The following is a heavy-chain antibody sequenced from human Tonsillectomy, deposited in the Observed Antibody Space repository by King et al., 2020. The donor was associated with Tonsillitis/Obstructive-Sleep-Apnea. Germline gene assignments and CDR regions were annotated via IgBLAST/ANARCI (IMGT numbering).Heavy chain of an antibody. Sequence: VQLQESGPGLVKPSETLSLTCTVSGGSVSSGSYYWSWIRQPPGKGLEWIGYIDCSGSTNYNPSLKMRVTIQVDTSKNKFSRKLSSVTAADTAVYYCARTERYSNYVIGWFDPWGQGTLVTVSS. J-gene: IGHJ5*02. D-gene: IGHD4-11*01. CDR1: GGSVSSGSYY. V-gene: IGHV4-61*01. CDR3: ARTERYSNYVIGWFDP. CDR2: IDCSGST.